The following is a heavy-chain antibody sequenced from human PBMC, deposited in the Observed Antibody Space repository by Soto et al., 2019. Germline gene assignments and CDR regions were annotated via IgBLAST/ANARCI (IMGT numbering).Heavy chain of an antibody. CDR2: INPSGGST. V-gene: IGHV1-46*02. CDR1: GHTFHNYG. Sequence: EASVKFYCKASGHTFHNYGASWVRQAPGQGLEWMGIINPSGGSTSYAQKFQGRVTMTRDTSTSTVYMELSSLRSEDTAVYYCARDRPSCTNGVCYYYYGMDVWGQGTTVTVSS. D-gene: IGHD2-8*01. J-gene: IGHJ6*02. CDR3: ARDRPSCTNGVCYYYYGMDV.